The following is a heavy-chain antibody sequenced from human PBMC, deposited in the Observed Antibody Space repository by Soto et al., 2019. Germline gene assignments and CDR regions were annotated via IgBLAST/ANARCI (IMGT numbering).Heavy chain of an antibody. CDR1: GYSFTSYW. J-gene: IGHJ1*01. D-gene: IGHD5-18*01. Sequence: PGESLKISCKGSGYSFTSYWISWVRQMPGKGLEWMGRIDPSDSYTNYSPSFQGHVTISADKSISTAYLQWSSLKASDTAMYYCARDLIPGYSYGFDYFQHWGQGTLVTVS. CDR2: IDPSDSYT. CDR3: ARDLIPGYSYGFDYFQH. V-gene: IGHV5-10-1*01.